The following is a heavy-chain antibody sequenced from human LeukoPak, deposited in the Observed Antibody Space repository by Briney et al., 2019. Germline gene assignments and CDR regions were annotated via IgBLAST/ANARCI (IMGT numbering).Heavy chain of an antibody. CDR1: GYTFTSNY. CDR2: ISPSGGST. CDR3: ATGARYSGYDFDY. D-gene: IGHD5-12*01. Sequence: ASVKVSCKAFGYTFTSNYMYWVRQAPGQGPEWMGVISPSGGSTTYAQKFQGRVTMTEDTSTDTAYMELSSLRSEDTAVYYCATGARYSGYDFDYWGQGTLVTVSS. J-gene: IGHJ4*02. V-gene: IGHV1-46*01.